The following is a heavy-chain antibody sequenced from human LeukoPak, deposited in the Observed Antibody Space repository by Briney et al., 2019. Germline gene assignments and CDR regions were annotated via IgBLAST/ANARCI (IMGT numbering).Heavy chain of an antibody. CDR2: ISAYNGNT. V-gene: IGHV1-18*01. CDR1: GYTFTSYG. J-gene: IGHJ4*02. CDR3: AREDQEMATRY. D-gene: IGHD5-24*01. Sequence: WASVKVSCKASGYTFTSYGISRVRQAPRQGLEWMGWISAYNGNTNYAQKLQGRVTMTTDTSTSTAYMELRSLRPDDTAVYYCAREDQEMATRYWGQGTLVTASS.